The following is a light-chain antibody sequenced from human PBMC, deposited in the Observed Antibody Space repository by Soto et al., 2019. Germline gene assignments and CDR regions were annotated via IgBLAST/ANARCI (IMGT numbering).Light chain of an antibody. CDR2: EAS. J-gene: IGKJ2*01. Sequence: DIQMTQFPSSLSASIGDRVTISCRASQSLYNYLNWYQQQPGEAPRLLIYEASSLQSDVPSRFSGSGSGTDFNLTISSLQPEDFATYYCQQSYSVLFTFGQGTKLEIK. CDR3: QQSYSVLFT. V-gene: IGKV1-39*01. CDR1: QSLYNY.